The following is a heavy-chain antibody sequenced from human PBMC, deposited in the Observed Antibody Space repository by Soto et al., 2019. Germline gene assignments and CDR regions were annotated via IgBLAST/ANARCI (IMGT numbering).Heavy chain of an antibody. D-gene: IGHD5-12*01. J-gene: IGHJ6*02. Sequence: QVQLEQSGAEVKKPGASVKVSCKASGYTFTRSGISWVRQAPGQGPEWMGWISSYNGDTNYAQTFQGRVTMTTDTSTSPAYMELRSLRSDDTAVYYCVREGVAPYYYYGMDVWGQGTPVTVSS. CDR1: GYTFTRSG. CDR3: VREGVAPYYYYGMDV. CDR2: ISSYNGDT. V-gene: IGHV1-18*01.